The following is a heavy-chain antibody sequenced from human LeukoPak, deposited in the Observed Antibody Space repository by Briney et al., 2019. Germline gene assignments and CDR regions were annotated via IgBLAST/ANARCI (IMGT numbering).Heavy chain of an antibody. CDR1: GFSFSSYA. CDR3: AKSAIAVAGFSDY. CDR2: ISGSGGST. Sequence: GGSLRLSCAASGFSFSSYAMSWVRQAPGKGLEWVSAISGSGGSTFYADSVKGRFTISRDNSKNTLYLQMNSLRAEDTALYYCAKSAIAVAGFSDYWGQGTLVTVSS. D-gene: IGHD6-19*01. J-gene: IGHJ4*02. V-gene: IGHV3-23*01.